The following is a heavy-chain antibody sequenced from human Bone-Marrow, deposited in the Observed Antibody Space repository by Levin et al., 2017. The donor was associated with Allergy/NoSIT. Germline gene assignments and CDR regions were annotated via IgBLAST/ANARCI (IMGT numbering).Heavy chain of an antibody. CDR3: ARVVARGSYYYMDV. J-gene: IGHJ6*04. V-gene: IGHV3-11*06. CDR2: ISGGSDYT. D-gene: IGHD3-16*01. Sequence: GGSLKISCAASGFTFSDYFMSWIRQVPGKGLEWVSQISGGSDYTKYAGAARGRFPISRDNANNSLFLQMNSLRADDTAVYYCARVVARGSYYYMDVWGKGTTVTVSS. CDR1: GFTFSDYF.